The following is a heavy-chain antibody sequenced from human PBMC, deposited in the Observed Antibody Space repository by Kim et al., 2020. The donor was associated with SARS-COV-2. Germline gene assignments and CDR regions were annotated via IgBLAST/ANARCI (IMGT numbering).Heavy chain of an antibody. Sequence: GGSLRLSCAASGFTFSNAWMSWVRQAPGKGLEWVGRIKSKTDGGTTDYAAPVKGRFTISRDDSKNTLYLQMNSRKTKDTAVYYCTTDSGFGSRVRHYYYCMDAWGKGTTVTVSS. CDR3: TTDSGFGSRVRHYYYCMDA. CDR2: IKSKTDGGTT. CDR1: GFTFSNAW. D-gene: IGHD5-12*01. J-gene: IGHJ6*03. V-gene: IGHV3-15*01.